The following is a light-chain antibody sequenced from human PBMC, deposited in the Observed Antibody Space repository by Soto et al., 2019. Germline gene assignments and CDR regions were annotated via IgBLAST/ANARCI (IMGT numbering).Light chain of an antibody. CDR2: GAS. CDR3: QQYNNWPQT. V-gene: IGKV1-9*01. Sequence: QLTQSPSSLSASVGDRVTITCRASQGISSNLAWYQQKPGRAPKLLIFGASTLQSGVPSRFSGSGSGTDFTLTISSLQPEDFAVYYCQQYNNWPQTFGQGTKVDIK. CDR1: QGISSN. J-gene: IGKJ1*01.